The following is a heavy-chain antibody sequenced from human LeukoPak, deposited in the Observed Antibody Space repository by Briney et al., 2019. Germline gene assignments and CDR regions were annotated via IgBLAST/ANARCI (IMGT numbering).Heavy chain of an antibody. Sequence: GGSLRLSCAASGFTFSSYAMHWVRQAPGKGLEYVSAISGNGGSTYYANSVKGRFTISRDNSKNTLYLQMGSLRAEDMAVYYCARSLLLLAPYYYYYMDVWGKGTTVTVSS. V-gene: IGHV3-64*01. CDR2: ISGNGGST. J-gene: IGHJ6*03. D-gene: IGHD2-21*01. CDR3: ARSLLLLAPYYYYYMDV. CDR1: GFTFSSYA.